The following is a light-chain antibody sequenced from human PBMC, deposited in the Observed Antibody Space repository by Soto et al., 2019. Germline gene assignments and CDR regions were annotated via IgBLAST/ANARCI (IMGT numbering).Light chain of an antibody. J-gene: IGLJ1*01. CDR3: MIWHSSADV. V-gene: IGLV5-45*03. CDR1: SDINVGTYM. Sequence: QSVLTQPSSLSASPGASASLTCTLRSDINVGTYMIFWYQQKPGSPPQYLLKYKSDSEKQQGSGVPSRFSGSKDASANAGILLISGLQSEDEADYYCMIWHSSADVFGTGTKLTVL. CDR2: YKSDSEK.